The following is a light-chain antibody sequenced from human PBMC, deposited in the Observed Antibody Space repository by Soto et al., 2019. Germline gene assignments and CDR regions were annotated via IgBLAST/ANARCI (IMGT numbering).Light chain of an antibody. CDR2: GVS. Sequence: EIVLTQSPGTLSLSQGERATLSCRASQSVSNSYLAWYQQKPGQAPRLLIYGVSSRATGIPDRFSGSGSGTDFTLTISRLEPEDFAVYYCHQYGSSPYTFGQGTKLE. CDR1: QSVSNSY. CDR3: HQYGSSPYT. V-gene: IGKV3-20*01. J-gene: IGKJ2*01.